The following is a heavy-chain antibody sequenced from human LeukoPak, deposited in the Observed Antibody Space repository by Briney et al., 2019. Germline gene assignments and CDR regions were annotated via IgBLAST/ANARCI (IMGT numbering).Heavy chain of an antibody. Sequence: ASVKVSCKASGGTFSSYAISWVRQAPGQGLEWMGGIIPIFGTANYAQKFQGRVTITADESTSTAYMELSSLRSEDTAVYYCAREIVVVVAAHHYYYYGMDVWGQGTTVTVSS. CDR3: AREIVVVVAAHHYYYYGMDV. CDR1: GGTFSSYA. V-gene: IGHV1-69*13. D-gene: IGHD2-15*01. J-gene: IGHJ6*02. CDR2: IIPIFGTA.